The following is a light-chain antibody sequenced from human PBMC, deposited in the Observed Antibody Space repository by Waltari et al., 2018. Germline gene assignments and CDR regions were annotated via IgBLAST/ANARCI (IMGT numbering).Light chain of an antibody. CDR1: QSVNSRY. Sequence: EIVLTQSPGTLSLSPGERATLSCRASQSVNSRYLAWYQPKSGQAPRLLIHGASSRATGIPDRFSGSGSGTDFTLTISRLEPEDFAVYYCQQYGSSPPTGFGPGTKLDIK. CDR3: QQYGSSPPTG. V-gene: IGKV3-20*01. CDR2: GAS. J-gene: IGKJ3*01.